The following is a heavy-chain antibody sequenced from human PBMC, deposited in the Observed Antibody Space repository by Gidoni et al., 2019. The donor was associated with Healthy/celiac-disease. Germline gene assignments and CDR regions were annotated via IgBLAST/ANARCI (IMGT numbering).Heavy chain of an antibody. CDR2: ISGSGVTT. Sequence: EVQLLDSGGGLVQPGGSLRLSCAASGFTFSNYARRWVRQAPGKGLEWVSTISGSGVTTDYPDSVRGRFTISRDNSKNTLYLQMNSLRTDDTAVYYCAARFDYWGQGTLVAVSS. CDR1: GFTFSNYA. J-gene: IGHJ4*02. CDR3: AARFDY. V-gene: IGHV3-23*01.